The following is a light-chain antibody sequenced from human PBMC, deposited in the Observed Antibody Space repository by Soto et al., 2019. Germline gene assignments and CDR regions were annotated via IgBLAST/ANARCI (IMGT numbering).Light chain of an antibody. CDR3: QQYGSSPPRFT. Sequence: EIVLTQSPGTLSLSPGERATISCRASQSVSSSYLAWYQQKPGQAPRLLIYGASSRATGIPDRFSGSGSGTDFTLTISRLEPEDFAVYYCQQYGSSPPRFTFGGGTKVDIK. CDR2: GAS. CDR1: QSVSSSY. V-gene: IGKV3-20*01. J-gene: IGKJ4*01.